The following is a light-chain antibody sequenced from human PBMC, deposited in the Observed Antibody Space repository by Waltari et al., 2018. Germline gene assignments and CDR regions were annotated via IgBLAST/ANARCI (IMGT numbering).Light chain of an antibody. V-gene: IGLV2-8*01. Sequence: QSALTQPPSASGSPGQSVTISCTGTSSDVGAYNYVPWYQQYPDKAPKLMIYEVTKRPPGVPDRFSGSKSGNTASLTVSGLQAEDEADYYCISYAGNNKYVLGAGTKVTVL. CDR2: EVT. CDR1: SSDVGAYNY. CDR3: ISYAGNNKYV. J-gene: IGLJ1*01.